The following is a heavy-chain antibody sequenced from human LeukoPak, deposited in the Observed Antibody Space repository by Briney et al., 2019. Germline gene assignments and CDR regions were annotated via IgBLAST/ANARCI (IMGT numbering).Heavy chain of an antibody. J-gene: IGHJ4*02. D-gene: IGHD3-10*01. CDR3: ARVKGENYYGSGPYYFDY. Sequence: SETLSLTCTVSGYSISSGYYWGWIRQPPGKGLEWIGSIYHSGSIYYNPSLRSRVTISVDTSKNQFSLKLSSVTAADTAVYYCARVKGENYYGSGPYYFDYWGQGTLVTVSS. CDR2: IYHSGSI. V-gene: IGHV4-38-2*02. CDR1: GYSISSGYY.